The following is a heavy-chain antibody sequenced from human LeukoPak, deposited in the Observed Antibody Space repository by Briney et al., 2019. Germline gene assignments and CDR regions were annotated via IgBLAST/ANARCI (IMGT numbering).Heavy chain of an antibody. CDR2: INHSGST. CDR3: ARGSYSRSWYRVPFDP. CDR1: GGSFSGYY. V-gene: IGHV4-34*01. J-gene: IGHJ5*02. D-gene: IGHD6-13*01. Sequence: SETLSLTCAVYGGSFSGYYWSWIRQPPGKGLEWIGEINHSGSTNYNPSLKSRVTISVDTSKNQFSLKRSSVTAADTAVYYCARGSYSRSWYRVPFDPWGQGTLVTVSS.